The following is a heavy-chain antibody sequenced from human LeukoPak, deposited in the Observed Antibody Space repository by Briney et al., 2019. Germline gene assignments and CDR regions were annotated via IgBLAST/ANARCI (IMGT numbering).Heavy chain of an antibody. D-gene: IGHD4-11*01. CDR3: AKDNDYSNFYLDY. V-gene: IGHV3-23*01. Sequence: SGGSLRLSCAASGFTFSSYAMSWVRQAPGKGLEWVSAISGSGGSTYYADSVKGRFTISRDNSKNTLYLQMNSLRAEDTAVYYCAKDNDYSNFYLDYWGQGTLVTVSS. CDR2: ISGSGGST. J-gene: IGHJ4*02. CDR1: GFTFSSYA.